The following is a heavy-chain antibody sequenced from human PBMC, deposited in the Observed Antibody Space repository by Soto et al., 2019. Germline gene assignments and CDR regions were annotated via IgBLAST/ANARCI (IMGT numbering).Heavy chain of an antibody. CDR3: ARVRAQYYDSSGYYFPLDY. V-gene: IGHV4-31*03. D-gene: IGHD3-22*01. Sequence: PSETLSLTCTVSGGSISSGGYYWSWIRQHPGKGLEWIGYIYYSGSTYYNPSLKSRVTISVDTSKNQFSLKLSSVTAADTAVYYCARVRAQYYDSSGYYFPLDYWGQGTLVTVSS. J-gene: IGHJ4*02. CDR2: IYYSGST. CDR1: GGSISSGGYY.